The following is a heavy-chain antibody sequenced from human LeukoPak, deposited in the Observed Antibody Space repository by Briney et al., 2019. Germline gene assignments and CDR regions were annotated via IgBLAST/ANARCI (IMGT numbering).Heavy chain of an antibody. CDR3: ARHLAMLRGIPYYFDY. J-gene: IGHJ4*02. CDR2: TYYRSKWYN. Sequence: SQTLSLTCAISGDSVSSNSAAWNWIRQSPSRGLEWLGRTYYRSKWYNDYAVSVKSRITINPDTSKNQFSLTLNSVTAADTAMYYCARHLAMLRGIPYYFDYWGQGTLVTVSS. V-gene: IGHV6-1*01. CDR1: GDSVSSNSAA. D-gene: IGHD3-10*01.